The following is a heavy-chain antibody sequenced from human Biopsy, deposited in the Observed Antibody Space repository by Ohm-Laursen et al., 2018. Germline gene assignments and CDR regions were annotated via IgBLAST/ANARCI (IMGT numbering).Heavy chain of an antibody. V-gene: IGHV1-8*01. Sequence: GASVKVSCKASGYTFTSYDINWVRQATGQGLEWMGWMNPNSGNTDYAQKFQGRVTMTRNTFISTAYMELNSLRSEDTAVYYCARGSFWFGGNYYYYGMDVWGQGTTVTVSS. D-gene: IGHD3-10*01. CDR1: GYTFTSYD. J-gene: IGHJ6*02. CDR2: MNPNSGNT. CDR3: ARGSFWFGGNYYYYGMDV.